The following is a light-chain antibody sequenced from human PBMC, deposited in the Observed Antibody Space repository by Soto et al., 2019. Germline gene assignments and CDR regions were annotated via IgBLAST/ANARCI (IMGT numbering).Light chain of an antibody. Sequence: IVMTQSPDSLAVSLGERATINCKSSQTVLYSSNNKNYLAWYQQKPGQPPKLLIYWASTRESGVPDRFSGSGSGTDFTLTIRSLQAEDVAVYYCQQYYSALMYTFGQGTKLEIK. CDR1: QTVLYSSNNKNY. V-gene: IGKV4-1*01. J-gene: IGKJ2*01. CDR3: QQYYSALMYT. CDR2: WAS.